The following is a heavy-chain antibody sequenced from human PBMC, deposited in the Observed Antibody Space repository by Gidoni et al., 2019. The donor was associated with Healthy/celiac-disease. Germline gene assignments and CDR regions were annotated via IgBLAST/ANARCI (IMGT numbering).Heavy chain of an antibody. CDR3: AKDQSGYGLRGGGAFDI. Sequence: SGCTFSSYGMHWVRQAPSKGLDWVAVISNHGSNKYHEDSVMGRFPISRDNSNNPLYLQMNSLGAEDPAVYCCAKDQSGYGLRGGGAFDIWGQGTMVTVSS. D-gene: IGHD5-18*01. CDR1: GCTFSSYG. V-gene: IGHV3-30*18. CDR2: ISNHGSNK. J-gene: IGHJ3*02.